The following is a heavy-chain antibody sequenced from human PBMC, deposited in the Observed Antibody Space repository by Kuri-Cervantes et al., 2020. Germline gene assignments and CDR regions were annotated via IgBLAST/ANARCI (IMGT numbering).Heavy chain of an antibody. V-gene: IGHV1-2*02. Sequence: ASVKVSCKASGYTFTGYYMHWVRQAPGQGLEWMGWINPNSGGTNYAQKFQGRVTMTEDTSTDTAYMELSSLRSEDTAVYYCATPWPQSDFGAFDIWGQGTMVTVSS. CDR3: ATPWPQSDFGAFDI. CDR2: INPNSGGT. J-gene: IGHJ3*02. CDR1: GYTFTGYY. D-gene: IGHD5-24*01.